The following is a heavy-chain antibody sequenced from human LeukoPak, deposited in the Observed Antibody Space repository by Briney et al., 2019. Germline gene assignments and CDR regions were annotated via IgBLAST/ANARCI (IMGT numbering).Heavy chain of an antibody. CDR1: GFTFDDYA. V-gene: IGHV3-9*01. J-gene: IGHJ4*02. D-gene: IGHD5-24*01. Sequence: GRSLRLSCAASGFTFDDYAMHWVRQAPGKGLEWVSGVSWNGGIIGYADSVKGRFTISRDNAKNSLYLQMNSLRAEDTALYYCAKDKGWLQSYFDYWGQGTLVTVSS. CDR3: AKDKGWLQSYFDY. CDR2: VSWNGGII.